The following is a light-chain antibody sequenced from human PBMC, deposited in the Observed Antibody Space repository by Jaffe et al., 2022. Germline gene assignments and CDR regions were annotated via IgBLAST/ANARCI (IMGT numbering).Light chain of an antibody. Sequence: EIVLTQSPGTLSLFPGERATLSCRASQSISSSHLAWYQQKPGQAPRLVIYGASTRATGIPDTFSGSGSGTDFTLTISRLEPEDFAVYYCQQYGNSPFTFGPGTKVDI. J-gene: IGKJ3*01. CDR3: QQYGNSPFT. CDR1: QSISSSH. V-gene: IGKV3-20*01. CDR2: GAS.